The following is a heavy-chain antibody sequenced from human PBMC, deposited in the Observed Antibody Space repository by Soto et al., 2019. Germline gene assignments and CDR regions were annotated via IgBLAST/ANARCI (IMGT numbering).Heavy chain of an antibody. V-gene: IGHV4-4*02. CDR3: ARGGDWQFDY. J-gene: IGHJ4*02. CDR2: IHHSGRT. CDR1: GDSISSDKW. Sequence: QVQLQESGPGLVKPSGTLSLTCAVSGDSISSDKWWSWVRQPPGKELEWIGEIHHSGRTNYNPSLKSRVTILVEKSKNQVSLELSSMTAADTAVYYCARGGDWQFDYWGQGTLVTVSS. D-gene: IGHD2-21*02.